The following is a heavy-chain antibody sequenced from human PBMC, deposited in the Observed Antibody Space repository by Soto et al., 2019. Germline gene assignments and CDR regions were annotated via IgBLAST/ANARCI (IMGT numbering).Heavy chain of an antibody. CDR1: GFTFSSFG. D-gene: IGHD1-26*01. Sequence: QVQLVESGGGVVQPGRSLRLSCAASGFTFSSFGMHWVRQSPGKGLEWVAVIWYDGSNEYYADSVKGRFTISRDNSKNTLYLQMNSLRAEDTAVYYCARDRGVGATKAFDYWGQGTLVTVSS. CDR2: IWYDGSNE. CDR3: ARDRGVGATKAFDY. J-gene: IGHJ4*02. V-gene: IGHV3-33*01.